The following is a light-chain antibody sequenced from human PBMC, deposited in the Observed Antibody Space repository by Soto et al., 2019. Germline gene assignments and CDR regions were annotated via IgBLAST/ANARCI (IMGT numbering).Light chain of an antibody. CDR3: QQYGSSPTT. Sequence: EIVLTQSPGTLSLSPGERATLSCRASQSVSSSYLAWYQQKPGQAPRLLIYGASSRHTGIPDRFSGSGSGTDFTLTISRLEPEDFAVYYCQQYGSSPTTFGQGTKLEIK. CDR2: GAS. J-gene: IGKJ2*01. CDR1: QSVSSSY. V-gene: IGKV3-20*01.